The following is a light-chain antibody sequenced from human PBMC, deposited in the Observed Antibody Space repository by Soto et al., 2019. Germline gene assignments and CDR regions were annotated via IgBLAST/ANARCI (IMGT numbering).Light chain of an antibody. CDR3: SSSAGIYHYLV. CDR1: NSNLGAGYD. V-gene: IGLV1-40*01. Sequence: QAVVTQPPSVSGAPGQRVTISCTGNNSNLGAGYDVHWYQQLPGAAPKLVIFGNRNRPSGVPDRFSGSKSGYTASLTVSGLQTEDEAFYYCSSSAGIYHYLVFGGGTKVTVL. J-gene: IGLJ3*02. CDR2: GNR.